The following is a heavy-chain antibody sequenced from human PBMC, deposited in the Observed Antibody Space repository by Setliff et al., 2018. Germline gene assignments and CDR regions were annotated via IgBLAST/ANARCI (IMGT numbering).Heavy chain of an antibody. D-gene: IGHD3-9*01. CDR2: IFYSGNT. Sequence: SETLSLTFTVSGGSITTDYSTWLRQSPGKGLEWIGHIFYSGNTHYNPSLESRVTISLDTSKGHFSLNLRSVTAADTAVYYCARAPLYFDPTGSYFDYWGQGTLVT. CDR3: ARAPLYFDPTGSYFDY. J-gene: IGHJ4*02. V-gene: IGHV4-59*12. CDR1: GGSITTDY.